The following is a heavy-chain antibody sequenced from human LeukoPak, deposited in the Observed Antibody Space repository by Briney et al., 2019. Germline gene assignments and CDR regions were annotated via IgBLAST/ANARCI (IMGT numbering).Heavy chain of an antibody. CDR2: ISPYNGYT. V-gene: IGHV1-18*01. J-gene: IGHJ4*02. CDR3: VRDKNYYDNSDPKYHFDY. CDR1: GYTFTTCG. D-gene: IGHD3-22*01. Sequence: ASVKASCKASGYTFTTCGISWVRQAPGQGLEWMGWISPYNGYTDFAQKFQGRVIMTTDTSTTTAYMELRSLRSDDTAVYYCVRDKNYYDNSDPKYHFDYWGQGTLVTVSS.